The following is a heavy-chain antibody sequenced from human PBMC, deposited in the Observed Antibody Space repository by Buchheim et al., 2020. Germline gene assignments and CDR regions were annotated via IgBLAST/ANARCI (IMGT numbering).Heavy chain of an antibody. CDR3: ARGREAVTIFGVYQPGMDV. J-gene: IGHJ6*02. CDR2: IWYDGSNK. V-gene: IGHV3-33*01. CDR1: GFTFSSYG. D-gene: IGHD3-3*01. Sequence: QVQLVESGGGVVQPGRSLRLSCAASGFTFSSYGMHWVRQAPGKGLEWVAVIWYDGSNKYYADSVKGRFTISRDNSKNTLYLQMNSLRAEDTAVYYCARGREAVTIFGVYQPGMDVWGQGTT.